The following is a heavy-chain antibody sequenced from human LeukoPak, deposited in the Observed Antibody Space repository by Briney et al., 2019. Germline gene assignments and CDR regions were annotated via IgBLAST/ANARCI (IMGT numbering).Heavy chain of an antibody. CDR1: GFTFSNYG. V-gene: IGHV3-33*01. CDR2: IWYDGSNK. Sequence: PGRSLRLSCTASGFTFSNYGMHWVRQAPGKGLEWVALIWYDGSNKYYTDSVKGRLTISRDNSKNTLYLQMNSLRAEDTAVYYCAREPMTTVTTDYWGQGTLVTVSS. J-gene: IGHJ4*02. CDR3: AREPMTTVTTDY. D-gene: IGHD4-17*01.